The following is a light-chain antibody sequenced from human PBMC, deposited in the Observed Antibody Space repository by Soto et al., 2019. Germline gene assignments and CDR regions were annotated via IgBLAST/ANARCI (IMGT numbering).Light chain of an antibody. CDR1: QSVSSN. Sequence: EIVMTQSPATPSVSPGERATLSCRASQSVSSNLAWYQQKPGKAPRLLIYGASTRATCIPARFSGSGSGTDFTLTICTLLSKDFAIYYAHQYNNWPLFTFGKGTKLDI. V-gene: IGKV3-15*01. CDR2: GAS. J-gene: IGKJ2*01. CDR3: HQYNNWPLFT.